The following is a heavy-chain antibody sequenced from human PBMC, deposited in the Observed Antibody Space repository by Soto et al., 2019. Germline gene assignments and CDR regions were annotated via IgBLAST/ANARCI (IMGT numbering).Heavy chain of an antibody. J-gene: IGHJ4*02. CDR3: ARDRYSSSTLFDY. CDR1: GFTLTNYA. Sequence: QVQLVESGGGVVQPGRSLRLSCAASGFTLTNYAMHWVRQAPGKGLELLAVISDDGDNKYYADSVKGRFTISRDNSNRTLYLQMNSLRPEDTAVYYCARDRYSSSTLFDYWGQGTLVTVSS. V-gene: IGHV3-30-3*01. D-gene: IGHD6-6*01. CDR2: ISDDGDNK.